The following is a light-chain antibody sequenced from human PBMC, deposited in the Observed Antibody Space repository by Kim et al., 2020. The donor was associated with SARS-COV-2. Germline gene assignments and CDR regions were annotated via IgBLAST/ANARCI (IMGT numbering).Light chain of an antibody. J-gene: IGKJ2*01. Sequence: EIVLTQSPATLSLSPGERATLSYRASQSVSINLAWYQQKPGQAPRLLIYDASKRATGIPARFSGSASGTDFTLTISSLEPEDFAVYYCQQRYIRGTFGQGTKLEI. CDR1: QSVSIN. CDR2: DAS. CDR3: QQRYIRGT. V-gene: IGKV3-11*01.